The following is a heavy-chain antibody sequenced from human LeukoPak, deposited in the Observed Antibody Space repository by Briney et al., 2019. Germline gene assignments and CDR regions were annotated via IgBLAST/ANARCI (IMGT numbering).Heavy chain of an antibody. D-gene: IGHD6-19*01. CDR2: IKQGGSEK. J-gene: IGHJ4*02. V-gene: IGHV3-7*01. CDR1: GFTFSSYN. CDR3: ARARGVAAPGDY. Sequence: PGGSLRLSCAASGFTFSSYNMNWVRQAPGKGLEWVANIKQGGSEKYYVDSVKGRFTISRDNAKNSLYLQMNSLRAEDTAVYYCARARGVAAPGDYWGQGTLVTVSS.